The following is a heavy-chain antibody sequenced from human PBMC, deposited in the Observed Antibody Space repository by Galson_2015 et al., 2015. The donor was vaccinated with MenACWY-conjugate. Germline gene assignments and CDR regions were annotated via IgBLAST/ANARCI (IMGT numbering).Heavy chain of an antibody. CDR1: GYNFATYA. D-gene: IGHD5-18*01. CDR2: INVANGDT. Sequence: SVKVSCKASGYNFATYAIHWVRQAPGHRLEWMAWINVANGDTKYAQKFQDRVTITTDTSANTAYLDLSILRSEDTAVYYCARAPLGYGYDYFDPWGQRTLVTVAS. CDR3: ARAPLGYGYDYFDP. V-gene: IGHV1-3*01. J-gene: IGHJ5*02.